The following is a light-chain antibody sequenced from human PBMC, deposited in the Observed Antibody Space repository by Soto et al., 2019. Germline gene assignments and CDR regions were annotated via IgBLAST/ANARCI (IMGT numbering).Light chain of an antibody. J-gene: IGKJ1*01. CDR2: GAS. V-gene: IGKV3-20*01. CDR1: QSVSSTY. CDR3: QQYGSSPRT. Sequence: EIVLTQSPGTLSLSPGERATLSCRASQSVSSTYLAWYQQKPGQAPRLLIYGASTRGTGIPDRFSGSGSGTDFTLTISRLEPEDFAVYFCQQYGSSPRTFXQGTKADIK.